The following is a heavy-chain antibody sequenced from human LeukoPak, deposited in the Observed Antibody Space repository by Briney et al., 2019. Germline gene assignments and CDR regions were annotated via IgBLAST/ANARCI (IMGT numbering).Heavy chain of an antibody. D-gene: IGHD2-2*01. V-gene: IGHV4-4*07. CDR3: AREPARVPDYYFDY. CDR2: LHTSGSGSA. Sequence: TSETLSLTCTVSGGSINTDHWSWIRLPAGKGLEWIGRLHTSGSGSATYNPSLKSRAIVSIDKSKNQFSLNLLSVTAADTAVYYRAREPARVPDYYFDYWGQGTLVTVSS. J-gene: IGHJ4*02. CDR1: GGSINTDH.